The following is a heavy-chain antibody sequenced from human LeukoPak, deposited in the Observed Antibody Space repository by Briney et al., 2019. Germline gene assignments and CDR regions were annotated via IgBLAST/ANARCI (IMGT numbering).Heavy chain of an antibody. CDR2: INPDSGGT. CDR1: GYTFTDYY. Sequence: ASVKVSCKASGYTFTDYYIHWVRQAPGQGLEWMGWINPDSGGTNYAQKFQGRVTMTKDTSISTAYMKLSRLRSDDTAVYFCARAIAVVDYWGQGTLVTVSS. J-gene: IGHJ4*02. D-gene: IGHD6-19*01. CDR3: ARAIAVVDY. V-gene: IGHV1-2*02.